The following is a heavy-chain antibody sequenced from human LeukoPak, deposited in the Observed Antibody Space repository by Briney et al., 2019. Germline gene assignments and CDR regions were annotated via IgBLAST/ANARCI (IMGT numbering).Heavy chain of an antibody. Sequence: GASVKVSCKASGYTFSTYGITWVRQAPGQGPEWMGWISVQNGNTNYAQKFQGRVTKTTDTSTSTAYMEMRSLRSGDTAVYYCGRDHRAQYYNSRGYVDYWGQGTLVTVSS. V-gene: IGHV1-18*01. D-gene: IGHD3-22*01. CDR2: ISVQNGNT. J-gene: IGHJ4*02. CDR1: GYTFSTYG. CDR3: GRDHRAQYYNSRGYVDY.